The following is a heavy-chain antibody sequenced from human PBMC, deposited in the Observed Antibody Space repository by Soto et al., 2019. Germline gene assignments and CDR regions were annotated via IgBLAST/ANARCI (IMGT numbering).Heavy chain of an antibody. V-gene: IGHV4-30-2*01. Sequence: QLQLQESGSGLVKPSQTLSLTCAVSGGSISSGGYSWSWIRQPPGKGLELIGYIYHSGSTYYNPSLKSRVTISVDRSKNQFSLKLSSVTAADTAVYYCARADSSSNYYYGMDVWGQGTTVTVSS. D-gene: IGHD6-13*01. CDR2: IYHSGST. J-gene: IGHJ6*02. CDR1: GGSISSGGYS. CDR3: ARADSSSNYYYGMDV.